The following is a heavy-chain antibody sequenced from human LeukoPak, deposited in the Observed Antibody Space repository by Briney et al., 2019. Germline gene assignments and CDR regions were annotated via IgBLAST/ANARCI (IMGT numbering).Heavy chain of an antibody. D-gene: IGHD1-26*01. CDR3: ARADYTSTYCGSLDY. V-gene: IGHV1-18*01. CDR2: ISTYNGNT. Sequence: GASVKVSCKASGYTFTSYAISWVRQAPGQGLEWMGCISTYNGNTNYAQKLQGRVTMTTDTSPSTAYMELRSLRSDDTAVYYCARADYTSTYCGSLDYWGQGTLVTVSS. CDR1: GYTFTSYA. J-gene: IGHJ4*02.